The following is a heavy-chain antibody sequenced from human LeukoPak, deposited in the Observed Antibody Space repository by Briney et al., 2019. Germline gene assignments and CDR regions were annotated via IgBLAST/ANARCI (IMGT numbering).Heavy chain of an antibody. CDR3: ARDWEQLVINAFDI. CDR2: IKQDGSEK. CDR1: GFTFSSYW. D-gene: IGHD6-13*01. V-gene: IGHV3-7*01. J-gene: IGHJ3*02. Sequence: PGGSLRLSCAASGFTFSSYWMSWVRQAPGKGLEWVANIKQDGSEKYYVDSVKGRFTIFRDNAKNSLYLQMNSLRAEDTAVYYCARDWEQLVINAFDIWGQGTMVTVSS.